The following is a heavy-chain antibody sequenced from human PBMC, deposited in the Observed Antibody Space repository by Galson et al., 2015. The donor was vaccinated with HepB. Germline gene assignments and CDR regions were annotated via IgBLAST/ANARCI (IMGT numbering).Heavy chain of an antibody. CDR2: ISSTSNYI. J-gene: IGHJ1*01. CDR3: ARDRPPDIAVAASFQH. Sequence: SLRLSCAASGFTFSSYKMNWVRQAPGKGLEWVSSISSTSNYIYYADSVKGRFTISRDNAKKSLYLHMNRLRAEDTAVYYCARDRPPDIAVAASFQHWGQGTLVTVSS. CDR1: GFTFSSYK. V-gene: IGHV3-21*01. D-gene: IGHD6-19*01.